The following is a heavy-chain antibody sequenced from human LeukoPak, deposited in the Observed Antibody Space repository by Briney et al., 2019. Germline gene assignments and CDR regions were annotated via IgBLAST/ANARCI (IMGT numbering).Heavy chain of an antibody. J-gene: IGHJ6*03. CDR3: ARDFPAIPLVATIPIAYYYYYMDV. Sequence: SETLSLTCAVYGGSFSGYYWSWIRQPPGKGLEWIGEINHSGSTNYNPSLKSRVTISVDTSKNQFSLKLSSVTAADTAVYYCARDFPAIPLVATIPIAYYYYYMDVWGKGTTVTVSS. D-gene: IGHD5-12*01. V-gene: IGHV4-34*01. CDR1: GGSFSGYY. CDR2: INHSGST.